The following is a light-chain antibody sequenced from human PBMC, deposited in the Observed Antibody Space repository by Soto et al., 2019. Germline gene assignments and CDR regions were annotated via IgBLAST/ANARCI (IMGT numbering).Light chain of an antibody. V-gene: IGKV2-28*01. CDR1: QSHLHSNGYNY. CDR3: MQALQTPLT. J-gene: IGKJ4*01. Sequence: DIVMNQSRLSLPVTPGEPASLSCRSSQSHLHSNGYNYLDWYLQRPGQSPQLLIYLGSYRASGVPDRFSGSGSGTDFTLKISRVEAEDVGVYYCMQALQTPLTFGGGTKVEIK. CDR2: LGS.